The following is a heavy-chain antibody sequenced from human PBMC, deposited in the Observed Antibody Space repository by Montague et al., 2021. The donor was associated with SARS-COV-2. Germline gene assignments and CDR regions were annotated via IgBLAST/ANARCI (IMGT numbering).Heavy chain of an antibody. V-gene: IGHV1-24*01. CDR2: VDPEDGKT. J-gene: IGHJ4*02. Sequence: SVKVSCKVSEYSLTELPMHWLRQPPGKGLEWMGGVDPEDGKTIYAQNFQGRLSIAEDISADTAYMVLSGLRSDDTALYYCATSTDWGSTGRFDFWGQGTLITVSS. CDR1: EYSLTELP. CDR3: ATSTDWGSTGRFDF. D-gene: IGHD7-27*01.